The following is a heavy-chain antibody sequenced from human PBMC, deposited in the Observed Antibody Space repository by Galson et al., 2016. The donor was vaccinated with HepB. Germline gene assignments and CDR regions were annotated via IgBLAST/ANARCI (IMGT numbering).Heavy chain of an antibody. Sequence: SGAEVKKPGESLKISCETSGYTFTDYWIGWVRQLPGKGLEWMGITYPRESDTRYSPSLHGQVTISADKSISTLYLHWSSLKASDTAMYYCARVMGQWLPYFWGQGTLVTVSS. V-gene: IGHV5-51*01. CDR2: TYPRESDT. CDR1: GYTFTDYW. CDR3: ARVMGQWLPYF. D-gene: IGHD6-19*01. J-gene: IGHJ4*02.